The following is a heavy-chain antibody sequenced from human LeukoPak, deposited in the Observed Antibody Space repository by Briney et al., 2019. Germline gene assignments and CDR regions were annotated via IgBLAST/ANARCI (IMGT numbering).Heavy chain of an antibody. J-gene: IGHJ4*02. CDR3: ARVKGSGYRNSIDY. Sequence: PGGSLRLSXAASGFTFDDYAMNWVRQAPGKGLEWVSGINWNGGSTYYRDSVKGRFTISRDNAKNSLYLQMNSLRAEDTALYYCARVKGSGYRNSIDYWGPGTLVTVSS. CDR2: INWNGGST. V-gene: IGHV3-20*04. CDR1: GFTFDDYA. D-gene: IGHD3-3*01.